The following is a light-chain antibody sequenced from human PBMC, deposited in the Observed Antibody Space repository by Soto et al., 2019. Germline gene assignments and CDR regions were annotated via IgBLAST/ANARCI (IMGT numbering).Light chain of an antibody. CDR2: LGS. Sequence: DIVMTQSPLSLPVTPGEPASISCRSSQSLLHSNGYNYLGWFVQKPGQSPQLLIYLGSGRASGVPDRFSGSGSRTDFTLKISRVEAEDVGVYYCMQVLQTPLTFGGGTKVDIK. V-gene: IGKV2-28*01. CDR1: QSLLHSNGYNY. CDR3: MQVLQTPLT. J-gene: IGKJ4*01.